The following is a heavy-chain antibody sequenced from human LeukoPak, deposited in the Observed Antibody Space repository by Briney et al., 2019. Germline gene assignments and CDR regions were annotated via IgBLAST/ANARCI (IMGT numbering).Heavy chain of an antibody. Sequence: LSLTCTVSGGSISSYYWSWIRQAPGKGLECVSYIRGSGSDIYYADSVKGRFTISRDNAKNSLYLQMNSLRADDTAVYYCARDIVAAGLFLDYWGQGTPVTVSS. CDR3: ARDIVAAGLFLDY. V-gene: IGHV3-11*01. J-gene: IGHJ4*02. CDR2: IRGSGSDI. D-gene: IGHD1-26*01. CDR1: GGSISSYY.